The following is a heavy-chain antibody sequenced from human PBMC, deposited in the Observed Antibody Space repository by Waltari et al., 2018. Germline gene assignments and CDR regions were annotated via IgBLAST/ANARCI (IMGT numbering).Heavy chain of an antibody. J-gene: IGHJ4*02. CDR1: GFTFSRYW. V-gene: IGHV3-7*01. CDR2: INYDGSQK. D-gene: IGHD2-2*01. CDR3: AKSRGFEY. Sequence: EVQLVESVGGLVQPGGSLRLSCGASGFTFSRYWMSWVRQTPGKGLQWVANINYDGSQKYYVDSVKGRFTISRDNAKNSVFLQMNSLRVEDTAVYYCAKSRGFEYWGQGALITVSS.